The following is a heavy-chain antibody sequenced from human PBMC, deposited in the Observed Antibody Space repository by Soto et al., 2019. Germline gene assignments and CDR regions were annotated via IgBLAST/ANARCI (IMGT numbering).Heavy chain of an antibody. D-gene: IGHD1-7*01. CDR2: ISSSSSYI. J-gene: IGHJ4*02. CDR3: ARARYNWNYYPFDY. CDR1: GFTFSSYS. V-gene: IGHV3-21*01. Sequence: GGSLRLSXAASGFTFSSYSMNWVRQAPGKGLEWVSSISSSSSYIYYADSVKGRFTISRDNAKNSLYLQMNSLRAEDTAVYYCARARYNWNYYPFDYWGQGTLVTVSS.